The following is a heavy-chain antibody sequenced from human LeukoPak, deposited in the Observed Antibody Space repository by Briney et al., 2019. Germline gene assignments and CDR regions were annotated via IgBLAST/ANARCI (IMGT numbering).Heavy chain of an antibody. CDR3: ASVEMATIHAFDI. V-gene: IGHV4-34*01. CDR2: INHSGST. J-gene: IGHJ3*02. D-gene: IGHD5-24*01. Sequence: SETLSLTCAVYGGSFSGYYWSWIRQPPGKGLEWIGEINHSGSTNYNPSLKSRVTISVDTSKNQFSLTLSSVTAADTAVYYCASVEMATIHAFDIWGQGTMVTVSS. CDR1: GGSFSGYY.